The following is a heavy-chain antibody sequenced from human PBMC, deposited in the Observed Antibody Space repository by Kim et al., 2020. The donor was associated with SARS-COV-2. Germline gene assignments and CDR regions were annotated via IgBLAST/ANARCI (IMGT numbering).Heavy chain of an antibody. CDR2: ISYEGSNK. V-gene: IGHV3-30*18. CDR1: GFTFSTYG. J-gene: IGHJ4*02. Sequence: GGSLRLSCAASGFTFSTYGINWVRQAPGKGLEWVAVISYEGSNKYYADSVKGRFTISRDNSKNTVYLQMNSLRTEDTAVYYCAKGRWYGDYASDYWGQGTLVTVSS. D-gene: IGHD4-17*01. CDR3: AKGRWYGDYASDY.